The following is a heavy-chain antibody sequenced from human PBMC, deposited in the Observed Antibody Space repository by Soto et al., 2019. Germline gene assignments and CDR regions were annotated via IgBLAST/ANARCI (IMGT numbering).Heavy chain of an antibody. CDR3: VRDTAEDCSGATCYVPLQH. CDR2: ITGSGDST. D-gene: IGHD2-2*01. V-gene: IGHV3-23*01. J-gene: IGHJ1*01. CDR1: GFTFSSYA. Sequence: GGSLRLSCAASGFTFSSYAMSWVRQAPGKGLEWVSAITGSGDSTYYADSVKGRFTISRDDSRNTVNLQLNSVRLDDTAVYYCVRDTAEDCSGATCYVPLQHWGQGTLVTISS.